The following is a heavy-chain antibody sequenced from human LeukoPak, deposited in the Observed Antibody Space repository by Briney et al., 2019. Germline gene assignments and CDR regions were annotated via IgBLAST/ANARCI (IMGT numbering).Heavy chain of an antibody. V-gene: IGHV4-34*01. CDR2: INHSGTP. CDR1: AGSFIGYY. D-gene: IGHD4-23*01. Sequence: SETLSLTCAVYAGSFIGYYWSWIRQPPGKVLEWIGEINHSGTPNYNPSLKSRVARSVINTKNQFSVKLSSVTAADTAVYYCERGLRKARGGNSALSPGGEVRFDFWGQGTLVTVSS. J-gene: IGHJ4*02. CDR3: ERGLRKARGGNSALSPGGEVRFDF.